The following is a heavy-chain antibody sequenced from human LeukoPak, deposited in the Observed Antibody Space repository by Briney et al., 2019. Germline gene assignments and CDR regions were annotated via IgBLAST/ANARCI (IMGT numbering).Heavy chain of an antibody. CDR3: ARDDYYDSSGPSDAFDI. CDR1: GFTFSSYS. CDR2: ISSSSSYI. J-gene: IGHJ3*02. D-gene: IGHD3-22*01. Sequence: GGSLRLSCAASGFTFSSYSMNWVRQAPGKGLEWVSSISSSSSYIYYADSVKGRFTISRDNTKNSLYLQMNSLRAEDTAVYYCARDDYYDSSGPSDAFDIWGQGTMVTVSS. V-gene: IGHV3-21*01.